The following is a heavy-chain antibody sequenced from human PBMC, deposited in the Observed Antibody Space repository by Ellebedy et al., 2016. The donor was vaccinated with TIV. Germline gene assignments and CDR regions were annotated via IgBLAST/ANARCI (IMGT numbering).Heavy chain of an antibody. D-gene: IGHD2-2*01. Sequence: GESLKISCAASGFTFSSYWMSWVRQAPGKGLEWVANIKQDGSEKYYVESVKGRFTISRDNAKNSLYLQMNSLRAEDTAVYYCARDFDCSSATCYDGGFDYWGQGTLVTVSS. J-gene: IGHJ4*02. CDR3: ARDFDCSSATCYDGGFDY. V-gene: IGHV3-7*01. CDR2: IKQDGSEK. CDR1: GFTFSSYW.